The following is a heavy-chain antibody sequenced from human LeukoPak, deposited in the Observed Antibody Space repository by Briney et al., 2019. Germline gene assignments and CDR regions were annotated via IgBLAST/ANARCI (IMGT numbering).Heavy chain of an antibody. D-gene: IGHD2-15*01. CDR2: FDPEDSET. CDR1: GYTLTELS. Sequence: ASVKVSCKVSGYTLTELSMHWVRQAPGKGLEWMEGFDPEDSETIYAQKFQGRVTMTEDTSTDTAYMELSSLRSEDTAVYYCATERPYCSGGSCYPHYYGMDVWGQGTTVTVSS. J-gene: IGHJ6*02. V-gene: IGHV1-24*01. CDR3: ATERPYCSGGSCYPHYYGMDV.